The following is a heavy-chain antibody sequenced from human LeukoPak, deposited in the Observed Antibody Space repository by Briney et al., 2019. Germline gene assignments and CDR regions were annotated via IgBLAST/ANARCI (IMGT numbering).Heavy chain of an antibody. V-gene: IGHV3-30-3*01. Sequence: GRALRVSSAAPRFTFSSYTMHWGRQGPGKGLEWVAVISYDGNNNYYADSVKGRFTISRDNSKNTLYPQMNSLRAEDTAVYYCARSLLGAYPCFDFWGQGTLVTVSS. D-gene: IGHD4-17*01. CDR1: RFTFSSYT. CDR3: ARSLLGAYPCFDF. J-gene: IGHJ4*02. CDR2: ISYDGNNN.